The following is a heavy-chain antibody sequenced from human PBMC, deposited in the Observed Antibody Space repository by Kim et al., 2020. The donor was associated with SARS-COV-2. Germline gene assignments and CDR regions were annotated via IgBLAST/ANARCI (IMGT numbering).Heavy chain of an antibody. D-gene: IGHD2-15*01. V-gene: IGHV5-51*01. Sequence: GESLKISCKGSGYSFTNYWIGWVRQMPGKGLEWMGIIYPGDSDTRYSPSFQGQVTISADKSISTAYLQWSSLKASDTAMYYFARCRGYYYYYMDVWGKGTTVTVSS. CDR1: GYSFTNYW. J-gene: IGHJ6*03. CDR3: ARCRGYYYYYMDV. CDR2: IYPGDSDT.